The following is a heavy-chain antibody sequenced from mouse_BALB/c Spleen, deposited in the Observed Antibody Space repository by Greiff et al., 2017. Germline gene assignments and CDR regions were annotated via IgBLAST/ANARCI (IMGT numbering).Heavy chain of an antibody. J-gene: IGHJ4*01. CDR3: AKDSSTTMDY. V-gene: IGHV1-82*01. CDR1: GYAFSSSW. D-gene: IGHD2-1*01. CDR2: IYPGDGDT. Sequence: QVQLQQSGPELVKPGASVKISCKASGYAFSSSWMNWVKQRPGQGLEWIGRIYPGDGDTNYNGKFKGKATLTADKSSSTAYMQLSSLTSVDSAVYFCAKDSSTTMDYWGQGTSVTVSS.